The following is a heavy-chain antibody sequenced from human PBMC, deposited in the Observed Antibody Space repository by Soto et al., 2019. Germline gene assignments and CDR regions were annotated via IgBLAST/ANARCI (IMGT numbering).Heavy chain of an antibody. J-gene: IGHJ5*02. V-gene: IGHV1-69*01. CDR3: ARSDYDSSGHVGNWFDP. CDR1: GGTFSSYA. CDR2: IIPIFGTA. Sequence: VASVKVSCKASGGTFSSYAISWVRQAPGQGLEWMGGIIPIFGTANYAQKFQGRVTITADESTSTAYMELSSLRSEDTAVYYCARSDYDSSGHVGNWFDPWGQGTLVTVSS. D-gene: IGHD3-22*01.